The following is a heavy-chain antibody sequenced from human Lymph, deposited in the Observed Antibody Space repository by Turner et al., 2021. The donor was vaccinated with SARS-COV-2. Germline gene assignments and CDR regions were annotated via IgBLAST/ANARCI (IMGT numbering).Heavy chain of an antibody. V-gene: IGHV3-9*01. J-gene: IGHJ4*02. CDR3: AKDLDWGYYSCFDY. D-gene: IGHD2-21*01. Sequence: EVQLVESGGGLVQPGRSLRLSCAASGFSFDDYAMNWVRQAPGKGREWVLGINWNSGSIAYAESVKGRFTISRDNAKNSVYLQMNSLRAEDTALYYCAKDLDWGYYSCFDYWGQGTLVTVSS. CDR2: INWNSGSI. CDR1: GFSFDDYA.